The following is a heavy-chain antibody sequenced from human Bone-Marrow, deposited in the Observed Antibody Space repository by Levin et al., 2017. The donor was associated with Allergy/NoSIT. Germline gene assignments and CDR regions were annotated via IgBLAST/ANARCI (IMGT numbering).Heavy chain of an antibody. Sequence: GGSLRLSCEVSGFTFSSYSMNWVRQAPGKGLEWVSYISSSSSAIYYADSVKGRFAMSRDDAKNSLYLQMNSLRDEDTAVYYCAREGLWFGEEQLDYWGQGTVVTVSS. CDR2: ISSSSSAI. D-gene: IGHD3-10*01. J-gene: IGHJ4*02. V-gene: IGHV3-48*02. CDR1: GFTFSSYS. CDR3: AREGLWFGEEQLDY.